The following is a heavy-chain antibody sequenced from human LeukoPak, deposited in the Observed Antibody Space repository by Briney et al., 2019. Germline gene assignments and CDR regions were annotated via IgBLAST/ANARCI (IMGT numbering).Heavy chain of an antibody. J-gene: IGHJ4*02. V-gene: IGHV3-30*02. Sequence: PGGSLRLSCAASGFTFSSYGMHWVRQAPGKGLEWVAFIRYDGSNKYYADSVKGRFTISRDNSKNTLYLQMNSLRAEDTAVYYCARGSIGYCSGGSCYASDYWGQGTLVTVSS. CDR3: ARGSIGYCSGGSCYASDY. CDR1: GFTFSSYG. D-gene: IGHD2-15*01. CDR2: IRYDGSNK.